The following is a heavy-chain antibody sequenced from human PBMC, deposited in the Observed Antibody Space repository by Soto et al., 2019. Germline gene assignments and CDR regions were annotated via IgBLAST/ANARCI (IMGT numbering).Heavy chain of an antibody. V-gene: IGHV3-74*01. J-gene: IGHJ4*02. CDR1: GFTFSSYW. D-gene: IGHD3-3*01. Sequence: EVQLVESGGGLVQPGGSLRLSCAASGFTFSSYWMHWVRQAPGKGLVWVSRINSDGGSTSYADSVKGRFTISRDNAKNTLYLQMNSLRAEDTAVYYCARTPGWLLEWFDYWGQGTLVTVSS. CDR2: INSDGGST. CDR3: ARTPGWLLEWFDY.